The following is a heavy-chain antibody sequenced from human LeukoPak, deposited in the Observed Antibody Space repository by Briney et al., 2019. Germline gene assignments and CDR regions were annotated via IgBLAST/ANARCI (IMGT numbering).Heavy chain of an antibody. CDR2: IYYSGST. CDR1: GGSISSSSYY. Sequence: SETLSLTCTVPGGSISSSSYYWGWIRQPPGKGLEWIGSIYYSGSTYYNPSLKSRVTISVDTSKNQFSLKLSSATAADTAVYYCASLDDDPWGQGTLVTVSS. J-gene: IGHJ5*02. V-gene: IGHV4-39*01. CDR3: ASLDDDP. D-gene: IGHD1-1*01.